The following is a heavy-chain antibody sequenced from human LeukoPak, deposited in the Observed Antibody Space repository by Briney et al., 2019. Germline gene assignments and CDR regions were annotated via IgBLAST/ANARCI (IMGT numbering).Heavy chain of an antibody. CDR1: GFFFSNYD. D-gene: IGHD4-17*01. V-gene: IGHV3-23*01. CDR2: LSGSGGST. CDR3: ARGVTVTTDF. J-gene: IGHJ4*02. Sequence: QPGGSLRLSCAASGFFFSNYDMNWVRQAPGSGLEWVSGLSGSGGSTFYADSVKGRFTISRDNSKNTVYLQMNSLRGEDTAMYYCARGVTVTTDFWGQGTLVTVSS.